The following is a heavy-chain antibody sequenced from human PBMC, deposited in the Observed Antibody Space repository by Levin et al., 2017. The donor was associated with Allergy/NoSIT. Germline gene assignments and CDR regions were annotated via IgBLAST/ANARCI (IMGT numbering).Heavy chain of an antibody. CDR2: ISWDSGSI. J-gene: IGHJ4*02. D-gene: IGHD3-22*01. CDR1: GFSFDDYA. Sequence: SLKISCAASGFSFDDYAMYWVRQAPGKGLEWVSGISWDSGSIGYADSVKGRFTISRDNAKNSLYLQMNSLKSEDTALYYCAQGVAGSGSPHFDYWGQGTLVTVSS. CDR3: AQGVAGSGSPHFDY. V-gene: IGHV3-9*01.